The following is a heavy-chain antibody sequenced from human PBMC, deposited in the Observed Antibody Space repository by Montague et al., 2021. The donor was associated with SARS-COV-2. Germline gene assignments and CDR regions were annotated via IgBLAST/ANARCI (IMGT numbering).Heavy chain of an antibody. J-gene: IGHJ4*02. CDR1: GASISNPTYS. CDR2: MFTSGST. Sequence: TLSLTCTVSGASISNPTYSWGWIRQPAGKELEWIGRMFTSGSTTYNPSLKSRVTISVDTSNNQFSLKLTSVTAADTAAYYCARGPANNIGMVATRLDXWGQGTLVTVSS. D-gene: IGHD5-12*01. V-gene: IGHV4-61*02. CDR3: ARGPANNIGMVATRLDX.